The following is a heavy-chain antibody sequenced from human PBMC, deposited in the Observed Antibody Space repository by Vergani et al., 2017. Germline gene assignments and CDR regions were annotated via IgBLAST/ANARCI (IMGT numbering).Heavy chain of an antibody. CDR2: ISGSGGST. CDR3: AKDEDDSSSSQYYYYYMDV. CDR1: GFTFSSYA. Sequence: EVQLLESGGGLVQPGGSLRLSCAASGFTFSSYAMSWVRQAPGKGLEWVSAISGSGGSTYYGDSVKGRFTISRDNSKNTLYLQMNSLRAEDTAVYYCAKDEDDSSSSQYYYYYMDVWGKGTTVTVSS. J-gene: IGHJ6*03. D-gene: IGHD6-6*01. V-gene: IGHV3-23*01.